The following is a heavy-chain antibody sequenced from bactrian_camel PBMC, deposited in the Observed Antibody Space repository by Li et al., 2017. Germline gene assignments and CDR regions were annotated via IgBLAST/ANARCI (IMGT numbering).Heavy chain of an antibody. Sequence: HVQLVESGGGLVQPGGSLRLSCAASGLTFSSHAMSWVRQAPGKGLEWVSTISGDASATWYPDSVNGRFVISRDNPKNTLYLQLNSLKTEDSAMYYCASLTGGYWGQGTQVTV. CDR3: ASLTGGY. CDR1: GLTFSSHA. J-gene: IGHJ4*01. CDR2: ISGDASAT. V-gene: IGHV3S14*01.